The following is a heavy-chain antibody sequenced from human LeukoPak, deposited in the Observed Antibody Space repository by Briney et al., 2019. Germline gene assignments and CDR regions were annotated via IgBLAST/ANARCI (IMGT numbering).Heavy chain of an antibody. CDR3: ARVAIFGVVIIPVGGMDV. CDR2: ISAYNGNT. CDR1: GYTFTSDG. D-gene: IGHD3-3*01. Sequence: ASVKVSCKASGYTFTSDGISWVRQAPGQGLEWMGWISAYNGNTSYAQKLQGRVTMTTDTSTSTAYMELRSLRSDDPAVYYCARVAIFGVVIIPVGGMDVWGQGTTVTVSS. V-gene: IGHV1-18*01. J-gene: IGHJ6*02.